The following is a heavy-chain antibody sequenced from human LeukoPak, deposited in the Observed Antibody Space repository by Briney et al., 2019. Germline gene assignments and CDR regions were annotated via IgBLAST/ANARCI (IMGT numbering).Heavy chain of an antibody. D-gene: IGHD2-2*01. J-gene: IGHJ4*02. CDR2: ISGSGGST. Sequence: PGGSLRLSCAASGFTSSSYAMSWVRQAPGKGLEWVSAISGSGGSTYYADSVKGRFTISRDNSKNTLYLQMNSLRAEDTAVYYCAKAGGVGYCSSTSCFAHFGNWGQGTLVTVSS. CDR3: AKAGGVGYCSSTSCFAHFGN. V-gene: IGHV3-23*01. CDR1: GFTSSSYA.